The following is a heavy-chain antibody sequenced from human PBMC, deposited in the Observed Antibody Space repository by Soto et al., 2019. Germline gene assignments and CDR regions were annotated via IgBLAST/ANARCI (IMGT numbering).Heavy chain of an antibody. CDR3: ATRYYDILTGYYPHDAFDI. V-gene: IGHV3-53*04. D-gene: IGHD3-9*01. J-gene: IGHJ3*02. CDR2: IYSGGST. Sequence: GGSLRLSCAASGFTVSSNYMSWVRQAPGKGLEWVSVIYSGGSTYYADSVKGRFTISRHNSKNTLYLQMNSLRAEDTAVYYCATRYYDILTGYYPHDAFDIWGQGTMVTVSS. CDR1: GFTVSSNY.